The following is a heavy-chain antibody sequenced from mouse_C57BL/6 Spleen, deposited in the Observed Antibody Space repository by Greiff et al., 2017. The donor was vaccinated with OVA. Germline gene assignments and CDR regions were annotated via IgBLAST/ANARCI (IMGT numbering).Heavy chain of an antibody. CDR3: GRFYGNYEAWFAY. D-gene: IGHD2-1*01. CDR1: GYSFTDYN. CDR2: INPNYGTT. J-gene: IGHJ3*01. Sequence: VQLKESGPELVKPGASVKISCKASGYSFTDYNMNWVKQSNGKSLEWIGVINPNYGTTSYNQKFKGKATLTVDQSSSTAYMQLNSLTSEDSAVYYCGRFYGNYEAWFAYWGQGTLVTVSA. V-gene: IGHV1-39*01.